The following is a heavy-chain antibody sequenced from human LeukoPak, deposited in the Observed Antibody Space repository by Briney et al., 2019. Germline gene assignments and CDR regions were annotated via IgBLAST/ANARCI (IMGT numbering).Heavy chain of an antibody. V-gene: IGHV3-30-3*01. CDR1: GFTFSSYA. CDR2: ISYDGSNK. D-gene: IGHD5-24*01. J-gene: IGHJ4*02. Sequence: AGRSLRLSCAASGFTFSSYAMHWVRQAPGKGLEWVAVISYDGSNKYYADSVKGRFTISRDNAKNTLYLQMNSLRADDTAVYYCAGSRHDYNAKKGALDYWGQGTLVTASS. CDR3: AGSRHDYNAKKGALDY.